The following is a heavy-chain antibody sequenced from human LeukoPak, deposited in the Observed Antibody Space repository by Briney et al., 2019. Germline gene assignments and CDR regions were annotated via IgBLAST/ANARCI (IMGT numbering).Heavy chain of an antibody. CDR3: AKWQQLNWFDP. D-gene: IGHD6-13*01. Sequence: GGSLRLSCAASGFTFTSYSMNWVRQAPGKGLEWVSAISGSGGSTYYADSVKGRFTISRDNSKNTLYLQMNSLRAEDTAVYYCAKWQQLNWFDPWGKGTLVTVSS. CDR1: GFTFTSYS. CDR2: ISGSGGST. J-gene: IGHJ5*02. V-gene: IGHV3-23*01.